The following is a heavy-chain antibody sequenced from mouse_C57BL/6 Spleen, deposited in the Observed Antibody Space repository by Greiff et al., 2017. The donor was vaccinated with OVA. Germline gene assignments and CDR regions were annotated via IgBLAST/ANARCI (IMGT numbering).Heavy chain of an antibody. D-gene: IGHD1-1*01. J-gene: IGHJ1*03. CDR2: IDPETGGT. Sequence: LVESGAELVKPGASVKMSCKASGYTFTDYEMHWVKQTPVHGLEWIGAIDPETGGTAYNQKFKGKAILTADKSSSTAYMELRSLTSEDSAVYYCTRITTVVPWYFDVWGTGTTVTVSS. V-gene: IGHV1-15*01. CDR1: GYTFTDYE. CDR3: TRITTVVPWYFDV.